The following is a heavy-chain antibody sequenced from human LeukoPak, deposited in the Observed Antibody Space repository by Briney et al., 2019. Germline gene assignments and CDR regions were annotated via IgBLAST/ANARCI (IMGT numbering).Heavy chain of an antibody. CDR2: INHSGST. V-gene: IGHV4-34*01. D-gene: IGHD3-22*01. Sequence: PSETLSLTCAVYGGSFSGYYWSWIRQPPGKGLEWIGEINHSGSTNYNPSLKSRATISVDTSKNQFSLKLSSVTAADTAVYYCARSSGYYYDPLKDYWGQGTLVTVSS. CDR3: ARSSGYYYDPLKDY. J-gene: IGHJ4*02. CDR1: GGSFSGYY.